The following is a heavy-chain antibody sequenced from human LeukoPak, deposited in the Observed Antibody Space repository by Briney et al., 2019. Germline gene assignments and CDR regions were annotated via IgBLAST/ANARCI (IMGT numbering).Heavy chain of an antibody. J-gene: IGHJ6*02. CDR1: GGSISSYY. CDR3: TRRSAVVTRYYYYGMDV. Sequence: SETLSLTCTVSGGSISSYYWSWIRQPPGKGLEWIGYICYSGSTNYNPSLKSRVTISVDTSKNQFSLKLSSVTAADTAVYYCTRRSAVVTRYYYYGMDVWGQGTTVTVSS. D-gene: IGHD4-23*01. CDR2: ICYSGST. V-gene: IGHV4-59*08.